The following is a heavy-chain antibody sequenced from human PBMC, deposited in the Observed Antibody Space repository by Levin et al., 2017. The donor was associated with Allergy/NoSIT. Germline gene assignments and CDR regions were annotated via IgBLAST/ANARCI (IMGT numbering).Heavy chain of an antibody. J-gene: IGHJ4*02. CDR3: TRVSSRYYFDY. CDR1: GFTFGDYA. CDR2: IRSKAYGGTT. V-gene: IGHV3-49*04. D-gene: IGHD6-13*01. Sequence: GGSLRLSCTASGFTFGDYAMSWVRQAPGKGLEWVGFIRSKAYGGTTEYAASVKGRFTISRDDSKSIAYLQMNSLKTEDTAVYYCTRVSSRYYFDYWGQGTLVTVSS.